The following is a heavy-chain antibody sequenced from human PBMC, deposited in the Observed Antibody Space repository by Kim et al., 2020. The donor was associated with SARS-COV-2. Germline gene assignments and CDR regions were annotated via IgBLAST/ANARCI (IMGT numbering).Heavy chain of an antibody. D-gene: IGHD2-15*01. J-gene: IGHJ2*01. CDR1: GFTFSSYS. V-gene: IGHV3-48*02. CDR3: ARGGYGFDWYLDL. Sequence: GGSLRLSCAASGFTFSSYSMNWVRQAPGKGLEWISYISTSSSTIYYADSLKGRFTISRDNAKSSLYLQMNSLRDEDTAVYSCARGGYGFDWYLDLWGRGTLVTVSS. CDR2: ISTSSSTI.